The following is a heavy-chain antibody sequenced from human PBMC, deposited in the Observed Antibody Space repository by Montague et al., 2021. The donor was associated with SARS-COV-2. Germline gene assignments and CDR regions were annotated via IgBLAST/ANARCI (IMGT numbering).Heavy chain of an antibody. J-gene: IGHJ4*02. CDR3: ASDIRTAMAPPFDY. D-gene: IGHD5-18*01. Sequence: SLRLSCAASGFTFTTYSMNLVRQAPGKGLDLLSSISSSSSYIYYADSLKGRFTISRDNAKNSLYLQMNSLRSEDTAVYYCASDIRTAMAPPFDYWGQGTLVTVSS. V-gene: IGHV3-21*01. CDR1: GFTFTTYS. CDR2: ISSSSSYI.